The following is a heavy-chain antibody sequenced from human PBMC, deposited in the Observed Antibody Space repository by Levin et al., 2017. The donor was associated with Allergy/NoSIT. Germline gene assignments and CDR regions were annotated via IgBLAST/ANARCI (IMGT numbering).Heavy chain of an antibody. CDR1: GFTFSSYG. J-gene: IGHJ6*02. V-gene: IGHV3-30*03. CDR3: ATEVAEELYYYYGMDV. CDR2: ISYDGSNK. Sequence: GESLKISCAASGFTFSSYGMHWVRQAPGKGLEWVAVISYDGSNKYYADSVKGRFTISRDNSKNTLYLQMNSLRAEDTSVYYCATEVAEELYYYYGMDVWGQGTTVTVSS. D-gene: IGHD1-26*01.